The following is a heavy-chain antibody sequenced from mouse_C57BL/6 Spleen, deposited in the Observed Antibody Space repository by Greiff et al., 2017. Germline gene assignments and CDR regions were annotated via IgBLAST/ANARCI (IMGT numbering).Heavy chain of an antibody. CDR3: ARRHSSGYVWFAY. Sequence: QVQLQQPGAELVKPGASVKLSCKASGYTFTSYWMHWVKQRPGRGLEWIGRIDPNSGGTKYNEKFKSKATLTVDKPSSTAYMRLSSLTSEDSAVYYCARRHSSGYVWFAYWGQGTLVTVSA. J-gene: IGHJ3*01. CDR2: IDPNSGGT. D-gene: IGHD3-1*01. CDR1: GYTFTSYW. V-gene: IGHV1-72*01.